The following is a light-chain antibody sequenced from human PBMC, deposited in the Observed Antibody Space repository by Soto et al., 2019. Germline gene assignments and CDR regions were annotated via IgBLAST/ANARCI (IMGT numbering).Light chain of an antibody. Sequence: QSALTQPASVSGSPGQSITISCTGTSSDVGTNNYVSWYQQDPGKAPKLMIFEVSNRPSGVSSRFSGSKSGNTASLTISGLQTEDEADYYCASYTISSTVVFGGGTKLTVL. J-gene: IGLJ3*02. V-gene: IGLV2-14*01. CDR1: SSDVGTNNY. CDR3: ASYTISSTVV. CDR2: EVS.